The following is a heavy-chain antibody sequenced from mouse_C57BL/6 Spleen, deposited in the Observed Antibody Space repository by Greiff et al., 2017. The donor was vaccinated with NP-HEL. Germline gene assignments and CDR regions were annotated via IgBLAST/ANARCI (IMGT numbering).Heavy chain of an antibody. Sequence: EVQLQQSGPGLVKPSQSLSLTCSVTGYSITSGYYLYWIRQFPGTQLEWMGYIRFDGCTNSNPSVKNRIAITVNTSKNQFFLKLNAVTTEDTATYYCAREPYYYGSPYAMDYWGKGTSVTVSS. J-gene: IGHJ4*01. CDR2: IRFDGCT. V-gene: IGHV3-6*01. CDR3: AREPYYYGSPYAMDY. CDR1: GYSITSGYY. D-gene: IGHD1-1*01.